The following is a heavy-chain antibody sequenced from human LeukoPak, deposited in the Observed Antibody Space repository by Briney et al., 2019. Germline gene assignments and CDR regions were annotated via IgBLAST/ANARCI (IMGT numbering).Heavy chain of an antibody. J-gene: IGHJ4*02. D-gene: IGHD4-23*01. CDR3: ALITPLSGGIDY. CDR2: ISSSGSTI. V-gene: IGHV3-11*04. CDR1: GGSISPYY. Sequence: LSLTCTVSGGSISPYYWSWVRQAPGKGLEWVSYISSSGSTIYYADPVKGRFTISRDNAKNSLYLQMNSLRAEDTAVYYCALITPLSGGIDYWGQGTLVTVSS.